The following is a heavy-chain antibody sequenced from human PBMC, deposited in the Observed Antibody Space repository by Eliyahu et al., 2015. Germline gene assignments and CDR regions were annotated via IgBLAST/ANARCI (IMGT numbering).Heavy chain of an antibody. CDR1: XXSISSGGYY. J-gene: IGHJ4*02. CDR3: ARFFSSGWSHFDY. CDR2: IYYSGST. D-gene: IGHD6-19*01. V-gene: IGHV4-31*03. Sequence: QVQLQESGPGLVKPSQTLSLTCXVSXXSISSGGYYWSWIRQHPGKGLEWIGYIYYSGSTYYNPSLKSRVTISVDTSENQFSLKLSSVTAADTAVYYCARFFSSGWSHFDYWGQGTLVTVSS.